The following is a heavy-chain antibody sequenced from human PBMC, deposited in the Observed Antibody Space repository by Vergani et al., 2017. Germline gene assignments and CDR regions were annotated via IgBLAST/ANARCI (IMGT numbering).Heavy chain of an antibody. CDR3: TTDDGDYGYYLYY. CDR2: IKSKTDGGTT. D-gene: IGHD4-17*01. Sequence: EVQLVESGGGLVKPGGSLRLSCAASGFTFSNSWMSWVRQAPGKGLEWVGRIKSKTDGGTTDYAAHVECRFTISRADSKNTLYLQMNSLKTEDTAVYYCTTDDGDYGYYLYYWGLGTLVTVSS. V-gene: IGHV3-15*01. J-gene: IGHJ4*02. CDR1: GFTFSNSW.